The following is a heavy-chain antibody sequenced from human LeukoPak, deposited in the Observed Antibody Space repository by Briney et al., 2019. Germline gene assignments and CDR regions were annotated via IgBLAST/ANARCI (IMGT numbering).Heavy chain of an antibody. V-gene: IGHV3-13*05. CDR3: IRGEDSRSWYAFDI. CDR1: GFTFSSYG. D-gene: IGHD6-13*01. CDR2: IGTAGDP. J-gene: IGHJ3*02. Sequence: SGGSLRLSCAASGFTFSSYGMHWDRQATGKGLEWVSAIGTAGDPYYPGSVKGRFTISRENAKNSLYLQMNSLRAGDTAVYYCIRGEDSRSWYAFDIWGQGTMVTVSS.